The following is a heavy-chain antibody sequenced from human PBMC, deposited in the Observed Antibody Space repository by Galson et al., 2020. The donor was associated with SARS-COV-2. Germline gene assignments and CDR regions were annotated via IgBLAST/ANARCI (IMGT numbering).Heavy chain of an antibody. CDR2: INPSGGST. D-gene: IGHD3-3*01. J-gene: IGHJ6*02. CDR3: ARDGYDFWSGYLWFSEYYYGMDV. V-gene: IGHV1-46*01. Sequence: ASVKVSCKASGYTFTSYYMHWVRQAPGQGLEWMGIINPSGGSTSYAQKFQGRVTMTRDTSTSTVYMELSSLRSEDTAVYYCARDGYDFWSGYLWFSEYYYGMDVWGQGTTVTVSS. CDR1: GYTFTSYY.